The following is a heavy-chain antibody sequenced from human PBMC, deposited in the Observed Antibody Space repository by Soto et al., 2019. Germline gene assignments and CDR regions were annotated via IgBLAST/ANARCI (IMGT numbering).Heavy chain of an antibody. CDR3: ARVRGTAGKRYFDY. Sequence: SETLSLTCTVSGGSMIAYYWNWSRQPPGKGLQWIGYTYYSGSTTYNPSLKSRVTISVDSSKNQFSLKLDSVTPADTAVYYCARVRGTAGKRYFDYWGPGTLVTVSS. J-gene: IGHJ4*02. D-gene: IGHD6-13*01. CDR2: TYYSGST. V-gene: IGHV4-59*01. CDR1: GGSMIAYY.